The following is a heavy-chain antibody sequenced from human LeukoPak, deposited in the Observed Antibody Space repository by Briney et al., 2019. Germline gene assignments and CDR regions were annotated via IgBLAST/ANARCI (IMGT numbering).Heavy chain of an antibody. CDR2: ISGSGGRT. V-gene: IGHV3-23*01. CDR3: TKDSWRDQLPFIFDF. D-gene: IGHD2-2*01. Sequence: PGGSLTLSCAASGFSVSSKYMSWVRQAPGKGLEWVSSISGSGGRTFYADSVKGRFTISRDNSKNTLYLEMNSLRAEDTAFYYCTKDSWRDQLPFIFDFWGQGTLVTVSS. CDR1: GFSVSSKY. J-gene: IGHJ4*02.